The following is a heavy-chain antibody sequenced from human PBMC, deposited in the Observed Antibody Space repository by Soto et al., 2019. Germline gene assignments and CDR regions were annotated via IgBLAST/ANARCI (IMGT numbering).Heavy chain of an antibody. V-gene: IGHV1-18*04. CDR1: GYSFTTHG. CDR3: ARDPPFSGILRGTPLMDV. J-gene: IGHJ6*02. CDR2: ISASNGDT. D-gene: IGHD4-17*01. Sequence: QVQLVQSEAEVRKPGASVKVSCKASGYSFTTHGISWVRRAPGHGLEWMGWISASNGDTHYVQRFQGRLTMTTDTSTGTAYMELRSLTSDDTAVYYCARDPPFSGILRGTPLMDVWGQGTTVTVSS.